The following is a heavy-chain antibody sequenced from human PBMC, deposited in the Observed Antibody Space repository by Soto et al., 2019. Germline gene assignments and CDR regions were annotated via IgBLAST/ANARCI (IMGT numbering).Heavy chain of an antibody. CDR3: ARAGARYYYDSSGYYYGY. CDR2: IIPIFGTA. Sequence: SVKFSCKASGGTFSSYAISWVRQAPGQGLEWMGGIIPIFGTANYAQKFQGRVTITADESTSTAYMELSSLRSEDTAVYYCARAGARYYYDSSGYYYGYWGQGTLVTVS. J-gene: IGHJ4*02. D-gene: IGHD3-22*01. V-gene: IGHV1-69*13. CDR1: GGTFSSYA.